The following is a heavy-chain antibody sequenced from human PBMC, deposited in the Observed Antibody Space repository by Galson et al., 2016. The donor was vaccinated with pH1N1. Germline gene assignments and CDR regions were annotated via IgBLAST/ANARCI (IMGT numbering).Heavy chain of an antibody. CDR1: GFTFGAYA. D-gene: IGHD1-26*01. CDR3: AKGKRGGATPFDY. V-gene: IGHV3-23*01. Sequence: SLRLSCAASGFTFGAYAINWVRQAPGKGLEWVSAISDGGATKLYGDSVKGRFTITRDNSENTVFLQMNSLRAQDTAVYYCAKGKRGGATPFDYWGPGTLVTVSS. J-gene: IGHJ4*02. CDR2: ISDGGATK.